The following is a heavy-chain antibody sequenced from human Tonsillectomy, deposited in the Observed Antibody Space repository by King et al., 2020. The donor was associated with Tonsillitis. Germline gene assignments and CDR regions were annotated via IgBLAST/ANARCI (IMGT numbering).Heavy chain of an antibody. CDR2: ISGSGGST. D-gene: IGHD4-17*01. CDR1: GFTFSSYA. Sequence: VQLVESGGGLVQPGGSLRLSCAASGFTFSSYAMSWVRQAPGKGLEWVSAISGSGGSTYYADSVKGRFTISRDNSKNTLYLPMNSLRAEDTAVYYCAKAEHDYGDYRYYYYGMDVWGQGTTVTVSS. CDR3: AKAEHDYGDYRYYYYGMDV. V-gene: IGHV3-23*04. J-gene: IGHJ6*02.